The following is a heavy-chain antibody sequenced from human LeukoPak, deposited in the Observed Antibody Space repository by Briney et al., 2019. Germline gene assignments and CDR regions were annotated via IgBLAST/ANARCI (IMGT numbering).Heavy chain of an antibody. J-gene: IGHJ4*01. CDR2: IDPADSYT. CDR3: ARHPDLTTFDY. Sequence: GESLKISCKGSGYRFTSYWISWARQMPGKGLEWMGRIDPADSYTNYSPSFQGHVTISADTSINTAYLQWSSLQASDTAIYYCARHPDLTTFDYWGHGTLVTVSS. V-gene: IGHV5-10-1*01. D-gene: IGHD3-9*01. CDR1: GYRFTSYW.